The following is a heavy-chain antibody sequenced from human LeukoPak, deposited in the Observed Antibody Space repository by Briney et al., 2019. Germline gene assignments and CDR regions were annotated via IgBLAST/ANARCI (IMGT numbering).Heavy chain of an antibody. CDR2: IYYSGST. CDR1: GGSISSSSYY. D-gene: IGHD3-10*01. J-gene: IGHJ3*02. Sequence: PSETLSLTCTVSGGSISSSSYYWGWIRQPPGKGLEWMGSIYYSGSTYYNPSLKSRVTIAVDTSKNQFSLKLSSVTDADTAVYYCARPSILVDIQLWFGDDAFDIWGQGTMVTVSS. CDR3: ARPSILVDIQLWFGDDAFDI. V-gene: IGHV4-39*01.